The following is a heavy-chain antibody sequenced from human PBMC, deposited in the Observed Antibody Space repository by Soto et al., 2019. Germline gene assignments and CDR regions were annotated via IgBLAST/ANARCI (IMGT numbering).Heavy chain of an antibody. J-gene: IGHJ6*02. Sequence: VASVKVSCKVSGYTLTELSMHWVRQAPGKGLEWMGGFDPEDGETIYAQKFQGRVTMTEDTSTDTAYMELSSLRSEDTAVYYCARNLLRYFDWLGNYGMDVWGQGTTVTVSS. CDR2: FDPEDGET. CDR3: ARNLLRYFDWLGNYGMDV. V-gene: IGHV1-24*01. D-gene: IGHD3-9*01. CDR1: GYTLTELS.